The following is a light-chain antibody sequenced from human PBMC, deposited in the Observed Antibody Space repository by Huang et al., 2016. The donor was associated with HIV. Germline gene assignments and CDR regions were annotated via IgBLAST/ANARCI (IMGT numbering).Light chain of an antibody. CDR2: LTS. J-gene: IGKJ2*01. CDR1: QNLLHSSGHNR. CDR3: MQGLQTPPT. Sequence: EIVMTQSPLSLPVSPGQPASISCTSGQNLLHSSGHNRLDWYLQKPGQSPQLLIVLTSNRASGGPDKFTGSGSGSNFTLSINKVQPDDVGIYYCMQGLQTPPTFGQGTKLEI. V-gene: IGKV2-28*01.